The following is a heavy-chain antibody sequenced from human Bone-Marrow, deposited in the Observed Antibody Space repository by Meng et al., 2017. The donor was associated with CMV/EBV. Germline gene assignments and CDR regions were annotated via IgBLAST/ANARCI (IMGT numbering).Heavy chain of an antibody. CDR3: ARPVGYQLSYNWFDP. Sequence: SETLSLTCAVYGGSISGYYWSWIRQPPGKGLEWIGEISHSGSTNHNPSLKSRVTISVDTSKNQFSLKLSSLTAADTAVYYCARPVGYQLSYNWFDPWGQGTLVTVSS. V-gene: IGHV4-34*01. D-gene: IGHD2-2*01. CDR1: GGSISGYY. J-gene: IGHJ5*02. CDR2: ISHSGST.